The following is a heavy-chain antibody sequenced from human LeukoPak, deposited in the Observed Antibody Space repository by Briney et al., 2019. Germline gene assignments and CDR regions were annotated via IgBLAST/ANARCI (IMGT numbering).Heavy chain of an antibody. Sequence: SETLSLTCTVSGGSISSSSYYWGWIRQPPGKGLEWIGSIYYSGSTYYNPSLKSRVTISVDTSKNQFSLKLSSVTAADTAVYYCARHKLIYGDFYYFDYWGQGTLVTVSS. CDR2: IYYSGST. J-gene: IGHJ4*02. CDR3: ARHKLIYGDFYYFDY. V-gene: IGHV4-39*01. D-gene: IGHD4-17*01. CDR1: GGSISSSSYY.